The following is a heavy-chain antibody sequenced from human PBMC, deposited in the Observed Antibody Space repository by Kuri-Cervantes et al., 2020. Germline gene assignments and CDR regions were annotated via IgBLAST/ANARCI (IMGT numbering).Heavy chain of an antibody. J-gene: IGHJ6*03. CDR2: IGTAGDT. D-gene: IGHD6-6*01. Sequence: GGSLRLSCAASGFTFSSYDMHWVRQATGKGLEWVSAIGTAGDTYYPGSVKGRFTIPRENAKNSLYLQMNSLGAGDTAVYYCARDEYSSSKRRVYYYYMDVWGKGTTVTVSS. V-gene: IGHV3-13*01. CDR1: GFTFSSYD. CDR3: ARDEYSSSKRRVYYYYMDV.